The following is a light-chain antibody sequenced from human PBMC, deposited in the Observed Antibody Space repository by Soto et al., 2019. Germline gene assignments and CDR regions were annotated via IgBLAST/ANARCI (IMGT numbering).Light chain of an antibody. CDR1: SSDVGGYNY. CDR3: SSYAGSSNV. V-gene: IGLV2-14*01. Sequence: QSALTQPASVSGSPGQSITISCTGTSSDVGGYNYVSWYQHHPGKAPRLMIYASSNRPSGVSHRFSGSRSGNTASLTISGLQAEDEADYYCSSYAGSSNVFGTGTKVTVL. J-gene: IGLJ1*01. CDR2: ASS.